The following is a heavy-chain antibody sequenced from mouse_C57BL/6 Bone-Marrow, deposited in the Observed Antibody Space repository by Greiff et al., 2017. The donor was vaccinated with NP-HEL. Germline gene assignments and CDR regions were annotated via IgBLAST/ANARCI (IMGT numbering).Heavy chain of an antibody. Sequence: DVMLVESGGGLVKPGGSLKLSCAASGFTFSSYAMSWVRQTPEKRLEWVATISDGGSYTYYPDNVKGRFTISRDNAKNNLYLQMSHLKSEDTAMYYCARSGALLLRTWFAYWGQGTLVTVSA. J-gene: IGHJ3*01. CDR2: ISDGGSYT. V-gene: IGHV5-4*03. CDR1: GFTFSSYA. CDR3: ARSGALLLRTWFAY. D-gene: IGHD1-1*01.